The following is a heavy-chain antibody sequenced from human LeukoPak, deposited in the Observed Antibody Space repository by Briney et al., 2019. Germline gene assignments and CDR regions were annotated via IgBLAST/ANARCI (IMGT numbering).Heavy chain of an antibody. D-gene: IGHD3-10*01. CDR1: GFTFSNAW. J-gene: IGHJ6*02. CDR3: TTVSPGWFGTYGMDV. Sequence: GGSLRLSCAASGFTFSNAWVNWVRQAPGGGREWVGRIISKTDGRTRDYGAAVKGRFTISRDDSKSTLYLQMNSLRPEDTAVYYCTTVSPGWFGTYGMDVWGQGTTPTVSS. CDR2: IISKTDGRTR. V-gene: IGHV3-15*07.